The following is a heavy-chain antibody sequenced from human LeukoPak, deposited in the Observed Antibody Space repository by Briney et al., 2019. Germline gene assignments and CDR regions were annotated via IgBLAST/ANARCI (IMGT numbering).Heavy chain of an antibody. Sequence: ASVKVSCKASGYTFTGYYMHWVRQAPGQGLEWMGGINPNSGGTNYAQKFQGRVTMTRDPSISTAYMELSRLRADDTAVYYCARAEGYCSSTSCYESFDCWGQGTLVTVSS. D-gene: IGHD2-2*01. J-gene: IGHJ4*02. CDR1: GYTFTGYY. V-gene: IGHV1-2*02. CDR2: INPNSGGT. CDR3: ARAEGYCSSTSCYESFDC.